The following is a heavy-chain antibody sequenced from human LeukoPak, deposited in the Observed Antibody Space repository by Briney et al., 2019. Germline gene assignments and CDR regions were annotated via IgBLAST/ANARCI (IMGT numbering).Heavy chain of an antibody. V-gene: IGHV3-30*02. CDR3: ARDFHDFWSGYYPYYMDV. CDR1: GFTFSSYG. CDR2: IRYDGSNK. J-gene: IGHJ6*03. Sequence: GGSLRLSCAASGFTFSSYGMHWVRQAPGKGLEWVAFIRYDGSNKYYADSVKGRFTISRDNSKNTLYLQMNSLRAEDTAVYYCARDFHDFWSGYYPYYMDVWGKGTTVTVSS. D-gene: IGHD3-3*01.